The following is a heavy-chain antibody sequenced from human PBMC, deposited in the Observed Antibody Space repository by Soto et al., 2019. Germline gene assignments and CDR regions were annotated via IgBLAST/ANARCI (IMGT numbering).Heavy chain of an antibody. D-gene: IGHD3-3*01. CDR2: ISSSSSYI. CDR1: GFTFSSYS. J-gene: IGHJ4*02. CDR3: ARGYDFWSGYWTNFDY. Sequence: EVQLVESGGGLVKPGGSLRLSCAASGFTFSSYSMNWVRQAPGKGLEWVSSISSSSSYIYYADSVKGRFTISRDNANNSLYLQMNSLRAEDTAVYYCARGYDFWSGYWTNFDYWGQGTLVTVSS. V-gene: IGHV3-21*01.